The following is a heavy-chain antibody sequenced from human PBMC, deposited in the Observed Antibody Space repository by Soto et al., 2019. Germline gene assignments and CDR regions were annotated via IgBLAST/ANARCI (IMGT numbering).Heavy chain of an antibody. D-gene: IGHD6-19*01. CDR2: SSASGGST. CDR1: VFTFSSSA. J-gene: IGHJ4*02. CDR3: AKDGQWLDVHFDY. V-gene: IGHV3-23*01. Sequence: WWSLRLSCTASVFTFSSSAMSWFRQAPGKGLEWVSISSASGGSTYHADSVKGRFSISRDNSKNTLYLQMTRLRTEDTAVYYCAKDGQWLDVHFDYWGQGALVTVSS.